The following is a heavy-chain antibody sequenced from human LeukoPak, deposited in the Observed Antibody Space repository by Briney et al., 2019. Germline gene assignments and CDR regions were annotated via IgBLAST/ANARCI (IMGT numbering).Heavy chain of an antibody. V-gene: IGHV1-69*13. CDR2: IIPIFGTA. J-gene: IGHJ6*03. CDR3: ARDSHLTQLVPNYYYYYMDV. CDR1: GGTFNNYA. D-gene: IGHD6-13*01. Sequence: SVKVSCKASGGTFNNYAINWVRQAPGQGLEWMGGIIPIFGTANYAQKFQGRVTITADESTSTAYMELSSLRSEDTAVYYCARDSHLTQLVPNYYYYYMDVWGKGTTVTISS.